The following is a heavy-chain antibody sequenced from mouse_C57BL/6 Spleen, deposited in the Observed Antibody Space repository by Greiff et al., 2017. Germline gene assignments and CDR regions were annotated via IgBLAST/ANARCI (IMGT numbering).Heavy chain of an antibody. Sequence: EVKLVESGGGLVQPGGSMKLSCAASGFTFSDAWMDWVRQSPEKGLEWVAEIRHKANNHATYYAESVKGRFTISRDYSKSSFYLQMNSLRAEDTGIYYCTRRDYWGQGTTLTVSS. J-gene: IGHJ2*01. CDR1: GFTFSDAW. V-gene: IGHV6-6*01. CDR3: TRRDY. CDR2: IRHKANNHAT.